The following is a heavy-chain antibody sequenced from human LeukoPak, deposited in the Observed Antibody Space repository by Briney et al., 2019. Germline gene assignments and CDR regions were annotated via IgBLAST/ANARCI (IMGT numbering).Heavy chain of an antibody. CDR2: IYYSGST. D-gene: IGHD6-19*01. CDR3: ARDEVAGPLDY. J-gene: IGHJ4*02. CDR1: GGSISSSSYY. V-gene: IGHV4-39*07. Sequence: SETLSLTCTVSGGSISSSSYYWGWIRQPPGKGLEWIGSIYYSGSTYYNPSLKSRVTISVDTSKNQFSLKLSSVTAADTAVYYCARDEVAGPLDYWGQGTLVTVSS.